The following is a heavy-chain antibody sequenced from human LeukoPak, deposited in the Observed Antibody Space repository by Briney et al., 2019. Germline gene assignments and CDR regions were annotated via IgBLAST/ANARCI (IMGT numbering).Heavy chain of an antibody. Sequence: TSETLSLTCTVSGGSINSYYWNWIRQPPGKGLEWIGYIYYSGSTYYSASTKYNPSLKSRVAISVDTSRNQISLKLTSMTAADTAVYYCARAQLISHNFDFWGEGTLVTVSS. CDR2: IYYSGST. V-gene: IGHV4-59*01. CDR3: ARAQLISHNFDF. J-gene: IGHJ4*02. D-gene: IGHD2-2*01. CDR1: GGSINSYY.